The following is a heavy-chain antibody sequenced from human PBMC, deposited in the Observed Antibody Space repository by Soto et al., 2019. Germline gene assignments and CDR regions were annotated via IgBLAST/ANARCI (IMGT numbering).Heavy chain of an antibody. CDR3: VRDIR. CDR2: INSDGTTT. V-gene: IGHV3-74*01. Sequence: EVQLVESGGGLVQPGGSLRLSCAASGFTFNNFWMYWVRQTPEKGLVWVSGINSDGTTTIYADPVKGRFTISRDNAKNTLYLQMNSLTVEDTAIYYCVRDIRWGQGTLVTVSS. J-gene: IGHJ4*02. CDR1: GFTFNNFW.